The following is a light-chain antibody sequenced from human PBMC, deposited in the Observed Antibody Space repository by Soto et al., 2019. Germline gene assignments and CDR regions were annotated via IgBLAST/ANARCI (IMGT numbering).Light chain of an antibody. V-gene: IGKV1-5*01. CDR2: DAS. CDR3: QQYKSPPYT. CDR1: QSISTL. Sequence: DIQMTQSRSTLSASVGDRVTITCRASQSISTLLAWYQQKPGKAPKLLIYDASSLENGDPARFSGSGSGTEFTLAISSLQSDDFATYYCQQYKSPPYTFGQGTRLEIK. J-gene: IGKJ2*01.